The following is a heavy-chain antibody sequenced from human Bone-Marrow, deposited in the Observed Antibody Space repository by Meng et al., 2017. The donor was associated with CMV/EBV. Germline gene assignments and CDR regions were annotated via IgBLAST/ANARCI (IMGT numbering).Heavy chain of an antibody. Sequence: GSLRLSCAASGFTLSYYSMNWIRQAPGKGLEWIGYIYYSGSTNYNPSLKSRVTISVDTSKNQFSLKLSSVTAADTAVYYCARGLGYWGQGTLVTVSS. J-gene: IGHJ4*02. V-gene: IGHV4-59*01. CDR3: ARGLGY. D-gene: IGHD6-6*01. CDR1: GFTLSYYS. CDR2: IYYSGST.